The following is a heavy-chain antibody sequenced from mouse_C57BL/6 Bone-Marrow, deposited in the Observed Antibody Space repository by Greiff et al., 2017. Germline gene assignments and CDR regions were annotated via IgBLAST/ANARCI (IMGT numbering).Heavy chain of an antibody. V-gene: IGHV1-4*01. J-gene: IGHJ3*01. CDR3: ARGYYGSSPFAY. CDR1: GYTFTSYT. Sequence: QVQLQQSGAELARPGASVKMSCKASGYTFTSYTMHWVKQRPGQGLEWIGYINPSSGYTKYNQKFKDKATLTADKSSGTAYMQLSSLTSEDSAVYYCARGYYGSSPFAYWGQGTLVTVSA. CDR2: INPSSGYT. D-gene: IGHD1-1*01.